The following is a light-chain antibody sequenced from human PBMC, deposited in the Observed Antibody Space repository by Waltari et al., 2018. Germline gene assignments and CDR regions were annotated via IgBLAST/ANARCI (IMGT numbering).Light chain of an antibody. V-gene: IGKV3-11*01. CDR2: DAS. Sequence: EIVLTQPPATLSLSPGERATLSCRASQSVSSYLAWYQQKPGHAPRLLIYDASNRATGIPARFSGSGSGTDFTRPISSLEPEDFAVYYCQQRSNWPPWTFGQGTKVEIK. J-gene: IGKJ1*01. CDR1: QSVSSY. CDR3: QQRSNWPPWT.